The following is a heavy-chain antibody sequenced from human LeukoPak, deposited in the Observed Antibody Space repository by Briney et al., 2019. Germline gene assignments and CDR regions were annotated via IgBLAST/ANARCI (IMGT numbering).Heavy chain of an antibody. Sequence: GGSLRRSCAASGFTFSSYGMLWVRQAPGKGLEWVAVISYDGSNKYYADSVKGRFTISRDNSKNTLYLQMNSLRAEDTAVYYCAKDTRRYYYYYGMDVWGQGTTVTVSS. V-gene: IGHV3-30*18. J-gene: IGHJ6*02. D-gene: IGHD2-2*01. CDR2: ISYDGSNK. CDR3: AKDTRRYYYYYGMDV. CDR1: GFTFSSYG.